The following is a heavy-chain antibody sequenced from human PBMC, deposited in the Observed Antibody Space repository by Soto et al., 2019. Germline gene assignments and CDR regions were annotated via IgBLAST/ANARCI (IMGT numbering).Heavy chain of an antibody. CDR3: ATGGSGYFTY. V-gene: IGHV3-74*01. CDR2: IKSDGSYT. CDR1: GFTFNTYW. Sequence: LGGSLRLSCAASGFTFNTYWMQWVRQAPGKGLVWVSRIKSDGSYTNYADSVKGRFTISRDNAKNTLFLQMNSLGAEDTAVYYCATGGSGYFTYWGQGTLVTVSS. J-gene: IGHJ4*02. D-gene: IGHD3-22*01.